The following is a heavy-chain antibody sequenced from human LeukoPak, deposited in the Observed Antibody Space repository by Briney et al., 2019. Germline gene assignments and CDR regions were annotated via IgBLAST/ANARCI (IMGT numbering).Heavy chain of an antibody. J-gene: IGHJ3*02. D-gene: IGHD1-1*01. CDR2: IYYSGST. CDR1: GGSISSYY. Sequence: SETLSLTCTVSGGSISSYYWSWIRQSPGKGLEWIGYIYYSGSTNYSPSLKSRVTISVDTSKNQFSLKLSSVTAEDTAVYYCAREPLDLGAFDIWGQGTMVTVSS. CDR3: AREPLDLGAFDI. V-gene: IGHV4-59*01.